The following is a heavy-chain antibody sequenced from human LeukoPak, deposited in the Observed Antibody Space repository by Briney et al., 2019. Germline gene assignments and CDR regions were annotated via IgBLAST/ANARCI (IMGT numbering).Heavy chain of an antibody. Sequence: GRSLRLSCAASGFTFSSYGMHWVRQAPGKGLEWLAVISYDGSNKYYADSVKGRFTISRDNSKNTLYLQMNSLRAEDTAVYYCAKVVQYSSSWYGSYYYGMDVWGKGTTVTVSS. J-gene: IGHJ6*04. CDR3: AKVVQYSSSWYGSYYYGMDV. CDR1: GFTFSSYG. V-gene: IGHV3-30*18. CDR2: ISYDGSNK. D-gene: IGHD6-13*01.